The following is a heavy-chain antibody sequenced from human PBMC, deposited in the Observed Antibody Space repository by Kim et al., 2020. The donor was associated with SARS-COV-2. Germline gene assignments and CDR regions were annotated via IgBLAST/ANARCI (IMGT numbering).Heavy chain of an antibody. CDR1: GFIFSRYY. J-gene: IGHJ4*02. V-gene: IGHV3-74*01. CDR2: ISGDGSRT. D-gene: IGHD1-26*01. CDR3: ARDGVGTTPLDW. Sequence: GGSPRLSCAASGFIFSRYYMHWVRQVPGKGLVWVSYISGDGSRTSYTDSVKGRFTISRDNAKNTLHLQMNSLRAEDTAVYYCARDGVGTTPLDWWGQGTLVTVSS.